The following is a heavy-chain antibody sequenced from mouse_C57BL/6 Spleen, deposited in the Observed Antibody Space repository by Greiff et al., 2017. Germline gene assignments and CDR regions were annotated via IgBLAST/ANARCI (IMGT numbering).Heavy chain of an antibody. D-gene: IGHD1-1*01. V-gene: IGHV1-11*01. CDR1: GYTFTDHI. J-gene: IGHJ2*01. CDR2: IYPVSGET. Sequence: LQESGAELASPGASVTLSCKASGYTFTDHIMNWVKKRPGQGLEWIGRIYPVSGETNYNQKFMGKATFSVDRYSSTVYMVLDSLASEDPAVYYCGRGYYGSSYIDYWGQGTTLTVSS. CDR3: GRGYYGSSYIDY.